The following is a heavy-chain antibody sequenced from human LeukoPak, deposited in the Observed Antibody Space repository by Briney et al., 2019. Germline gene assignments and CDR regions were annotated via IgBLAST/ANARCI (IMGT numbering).Heavy chain of an antibody. J-gene: IGHJ6*03. Sequence: ASVNISCKASGYTFTGYYMHWVRQAPGQGLEWMGWINPNSGGTNYAQKFQGRVTMTRDTSISTAYMELSRLRSDDTAVYYCARGAVLRYFEIYYYMDVWGKGTTVTISS. CDR1: GYTFTGYY. CDR2: INPNSGGT. CDR3: ARGAVLRYFEIYYYMDV. D-gene: IGHD3-9*01. V-gene: IGHV1-2*02.